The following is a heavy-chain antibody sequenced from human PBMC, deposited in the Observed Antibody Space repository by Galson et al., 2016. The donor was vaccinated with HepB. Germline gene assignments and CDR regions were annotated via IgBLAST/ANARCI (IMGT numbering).Heavy chain of an antibody. CDR3: GRDRGGDGMDV. CDR2: IYHTGSA. V-gene: IGHV4-30-2*01. Sequence: TLSLTCAVSGGSISSGAYSWSWIRQPPGKGLEWIGYIYHTGSAFYNPSLKSRVTISVDRSKNQFSLKLNSVTAKDTAVYYCGRDRGGDGMDVWGQGTTVTVSS. J-gene: IGHJ6*02. CDR1: GGSISSGAYS. D-gene: IGHD3-10*01.